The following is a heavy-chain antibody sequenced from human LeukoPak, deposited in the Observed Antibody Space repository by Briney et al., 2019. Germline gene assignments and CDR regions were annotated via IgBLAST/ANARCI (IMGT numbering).Heavy chain of an antibody. V-gene: IGHV3-43*01. CDR1: GFTFDDYT. J-gene: IGHJ4*02. CDR2: ISWDGGST. CDR3: AKDNSGRLRFLEWPGVDY. D-gene: IGHD3-3*01. Sequence: AGGSLRLSCAASGFTFDDYTMHWVREAPGKGLEGVALISWDGGSTYNADSVKGRFTISRDNSKNSLYLQMNSLRTEDTALYYCAKDNSGRLRFLEWPGVDYWGQGTLVTVSS.